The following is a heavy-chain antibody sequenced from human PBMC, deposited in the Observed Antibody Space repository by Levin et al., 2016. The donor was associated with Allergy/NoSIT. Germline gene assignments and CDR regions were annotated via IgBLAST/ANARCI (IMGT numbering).Heavy chain of an antibody. CDR3: ASLITGTTHYYYGMDV. V-gene: IGHV1-3*01. CDR2: INAGNGNT. J-gene: IGHJ6*02. Sequence: WVRQAPGQRLEWMGWINAGNGNTKYSQKFQGRVTITRDTSASTAYMELSSLRSEDTAVYYCASLITGTTHYYYGMDVWGQGTTVTVSS. D-gene: IGHD1-7*01.